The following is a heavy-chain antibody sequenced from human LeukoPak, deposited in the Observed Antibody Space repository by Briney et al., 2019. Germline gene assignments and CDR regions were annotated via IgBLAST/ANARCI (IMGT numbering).Heavy chain of an antibody. CDR1: GDSILTRTYY. Sequence: ASETLSLTCTVSGDSILTRTYYWAWIRQPPGRGLEWIGSIYYSGTTYYNPSLKSRVTISVDTSKNQFSLKLSSVTAADTAVYYCARSASGYSYGDYWGQGTLVTVSS. V-gene: IGHV4-39*07. J-gene: IGHJ4*02. D-gene: IGHD5-18*01. CDR3: ARSASGYSYGDY. CDR2: IYYSGTT.